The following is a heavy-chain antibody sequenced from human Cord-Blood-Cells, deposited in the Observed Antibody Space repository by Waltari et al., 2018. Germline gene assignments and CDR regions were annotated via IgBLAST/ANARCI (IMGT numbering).Heavy chain of an antibody. Sequence: VQLQESGPGLVKPSETLSLTCAVSGYSINSGYYWGWIRQPPGKGLEWIGSSYHSGSTYYNPSLKSGVTISVDSSKHQFSLKLSSVTAADTAVYYCARWWRYYFDYWGQGTLVTVSS. V-gene: IGHV4-38-2*01. CDR3: ARWWRYYFDY. CDR1: GYSINSGYY. CDR2: SYHSGST. J-gene: IGHJ4*02. D-gene: IGHD2-15*01.